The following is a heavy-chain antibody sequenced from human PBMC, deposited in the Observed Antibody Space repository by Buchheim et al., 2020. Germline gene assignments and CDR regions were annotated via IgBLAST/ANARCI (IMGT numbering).Heavy chain of an antibody. CDR2: IKQDGSEK. CDR1: GFIFSSYW. V-gene: IGHV3-7*01. CDR3: AREPRSPPDDAFDI. Sequence: EVQLVESGGGLVQPGGSLRLSCAASGFIFSSYWMSWVRQAPGKGLEWVANIKQDGSEKYYVDSVKGRFTISRDNAKNSLYLQMNSLRDEDTAVYYCAREPRSPPDDAFDIWGQGT. J-gene: IGHJ3*02.